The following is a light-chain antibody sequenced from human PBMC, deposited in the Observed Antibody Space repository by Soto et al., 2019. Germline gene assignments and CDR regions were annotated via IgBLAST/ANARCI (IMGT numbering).Light chain of an antibody. CDR1: SSDVGGYNY. J-gene: IGLJ1*01. CDR3: SSYTSSSTRCV. Sequence: QSVLTQPASVSGSPGQSITISCTGTSSDVGGYNYVSWYQQHPGKAPKLMIYDVSNRSSGVSNRFSGSKSGNTASLTISGLQAEDEADYYCSSYTSSSTRCVFGTGTKVTVL. CDR2: DVS. V-gene: IGLV2-14*01.